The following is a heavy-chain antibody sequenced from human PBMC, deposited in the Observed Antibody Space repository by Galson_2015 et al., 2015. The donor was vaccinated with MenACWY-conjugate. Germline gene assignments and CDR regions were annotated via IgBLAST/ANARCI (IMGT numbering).Heavy chain of an antibody. J-gene: IGHJ4*02. CDR1: GFTFSSYV. D-gene: IGHD3-3*01. Sequence: SLRLSCAASGFTFSSYVMHWVRQAPGKGLEWVAVISEDGNNKNYADSVKGRFTISRDNSKNTLYLQMNTLRAEDTAVYYCAREGNEYDVWSTYYYYFDDWGQGTLVTVSS. CDR3: AREGNEYDVWSTYYYYFDD. CDR2: ISEDGNNK. V-gene: IGHV3-30-3*01.